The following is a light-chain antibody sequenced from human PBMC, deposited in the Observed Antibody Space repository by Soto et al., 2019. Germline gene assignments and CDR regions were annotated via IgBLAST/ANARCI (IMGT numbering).Light chain of an antibody. Sequence: QSVLTQPPSVSAAPGQKVTTSCSGSSSNIGNNYVSWYQQLPGTAPKLLIYDNSKRPSGIPDRFSGSKSGTSATLDITGLQTGDEADYYCGTWDSSLSVVVFGGGTKLTVL. CDR1: SSNIGNNY. J-gene: IGLJ2*01. CDR3: GTWDSSLSVVV. V-gene: IGLV1-51*01. CDR2: DNS.